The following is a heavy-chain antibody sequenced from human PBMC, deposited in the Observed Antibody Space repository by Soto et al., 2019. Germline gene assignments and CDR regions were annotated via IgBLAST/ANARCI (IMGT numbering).Heavy chain of an antibody. CDR1: GGSISSYS. CDR2: IYYSGST. Sequence: SQTLSLTCTVSGGSISSYSGSWIRQPPEKGLEWIGYIYYSGSTNYNPSLKSRVTISVDTSKNQFSLKLSSVTAADTAVYYCARRGDIAAAGTYYYYYYMDVWGKGTTVTVSS. D-gene: IGHD6-13*01. V-gene: IGHV4-59*08. J-gene: IGHJ6*03. CDR3: ARRGDIAAAGTYYYYYYMDV.